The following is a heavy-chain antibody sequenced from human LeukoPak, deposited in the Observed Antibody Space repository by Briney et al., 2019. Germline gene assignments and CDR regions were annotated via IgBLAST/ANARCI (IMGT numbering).Heavy chain of an antibody. CDR3: AKAIARGADY. Sequence: PGGSLRFSCAASGFTFRNYDMHWVRQPPGKGLEWVAFIRYDGSTNSYAESVKGRFTISRDNSKNTMYLQIDSLRVEDTAVYYCAKAIARGADYWGQGTLVTVSS. CDR2: IRYDGSTN. V-gene: IGHV3-30*02. CDR1: GFTFRNYD. D-gene: IGHD3-10*01. J-gene: IGHJ4*02.